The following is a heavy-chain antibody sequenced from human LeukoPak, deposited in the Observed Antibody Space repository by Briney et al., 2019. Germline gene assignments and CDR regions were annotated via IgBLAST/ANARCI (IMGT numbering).Heavy chain of an antibody. CDR2: IYYSGST. J-gene: IGHJ5*02. CDR3: ARESLYPGIAEPGTLWWFDP. Sequence: SETLSLTCTVSGGSISSYYWSWIRQPPGKGLEWIGYIYYSGSTNYNPSLKRRVTISVDTSKNQFSLQLNSVTPEDTAVYYCARESLYPGIAEPGTLWWFDPWGQGTLVTVSS. V-gene: IGHV4-59*12. CDR1: GGSISSYY. D-gene: IGHD6-19*01.